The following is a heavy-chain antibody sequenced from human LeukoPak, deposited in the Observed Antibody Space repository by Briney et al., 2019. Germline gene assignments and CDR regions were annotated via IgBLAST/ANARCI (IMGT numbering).Heavy chain of an antibody. J-gene: IGHJ4*02. CDR3: AKRGSVGIDY. V-gene: IGHV3-23*01. CDR2: MSGSGGST. CDR1: GFTFSNYA. D-gene: IGHD2-2*01. Sequence: GGSLRLSCAASGFTFSNYAMSWVRQAPGKGLEGVSAMSGSGGSTYYADSVKGRFTISRDNSKNTLYLQMNSLRAEDTAVYYCAKRGSVGIDYWGQGTLVTVSS.